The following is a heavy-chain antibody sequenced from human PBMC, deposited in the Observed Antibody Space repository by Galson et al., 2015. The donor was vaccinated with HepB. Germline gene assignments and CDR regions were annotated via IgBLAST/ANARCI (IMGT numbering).Heavy chain of an antibody. J-gene: IGHJ5*02. CDR3: ARGPGSTNLGAGNWFDP. CDR2: INHSGST. CDR1: GGSFSGYY. V-gene: IGHV4-34*01. D-gene: IGHD2-2*01. Sequence: SETLSLTCAVYGGSFSGYYWSWIRQPPGKGLEWIGEINHSGSTNYNPSLKSRVTISVDTSKNQFSLKLSSVTAADTAVYYCARGPGSTNLGAGNWFDPWGQGTLVTVSS.